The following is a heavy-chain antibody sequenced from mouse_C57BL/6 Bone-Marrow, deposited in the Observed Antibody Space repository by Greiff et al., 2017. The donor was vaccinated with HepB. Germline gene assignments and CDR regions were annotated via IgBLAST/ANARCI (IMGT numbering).Heavy chain of an antibody. CDR2: IRSKSNNYAT. D-gene: IGHD1-1*01. J-gene: IGHJ3*01. CDR3: GRLYGQGTY. V-gene: IGHV10-1*01. CDR1: GFSFNTYA. Sequence: EAGGGLVQPKGSLKLSCAASGFSFNTYAMNWVRQAPGKGSEWVARIRSKSNNYATYYADSVKDRFTISRDDSESMLYLQMNNLKTEDTAMYYCGRLYGQGTYWGQGTLVTVSA.